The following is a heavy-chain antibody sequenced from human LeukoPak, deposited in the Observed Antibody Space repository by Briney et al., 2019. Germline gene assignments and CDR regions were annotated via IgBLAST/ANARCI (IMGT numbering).Heavy chain of an antibody. CDR2: IIPILGIA. D-gene: IGHD2-15*01. V-gene: IGHV1-69*04. CDR3: ARASYCSGGSCSDY. CDR1: GGTFSSYA. J-gene: IGHJ4*02. Sequence: GASVKVSCKASGGTFSSYAISWVRQAPGQGLEWMGRIIPILGIANYAQKFQGRVTITADKSTSTAYMELSSLRSEDTAVYYCARASYCSGGSCSDYWGQGTLVTVSS.